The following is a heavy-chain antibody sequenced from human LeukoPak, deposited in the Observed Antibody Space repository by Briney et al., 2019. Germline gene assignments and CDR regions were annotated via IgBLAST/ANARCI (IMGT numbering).Heavy chain of an antibody. CDR1: GFTFDDYA. J-gene: IGHJ2*01. V-gene: IGHV3-9*01. Sequence: PGGSLRLSCAASGFTFDDYAMHWVRQAPGKGLEWVSGISWNSGSIDYADSVKGRFTISRDNAKNSLYLQMNSLRAEDTALYFCAKDHVGSDYWYFDLWGRGTLVTVSS. CDR2: ISWNSGSI. D-gene: IGHD2-15*01. CDR3: AKDHVGSDYWYFDL.